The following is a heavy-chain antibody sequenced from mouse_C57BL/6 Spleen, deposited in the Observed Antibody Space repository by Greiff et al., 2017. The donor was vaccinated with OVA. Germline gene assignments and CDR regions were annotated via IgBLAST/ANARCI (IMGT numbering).Heavy chain of an antibody. CDR1: GFTFTDYY. CDR2: INPNNGGT. V-gene: IGHV1-26*01. Sequence: EVQLQQSGPGLVKPGASVKLSCKASGFTFTDYYMNWVKQSPGKSLEWIGDINPNNGGTGYNQTFKGKATLTVDKSSSTAYMELRSLTSEDSAGYYCAPLLLAYGGQGTLVTVSA. CDR3: APLLLAY. J-gene: IGHJ3*01. D-gene: IGHD6-1*01.